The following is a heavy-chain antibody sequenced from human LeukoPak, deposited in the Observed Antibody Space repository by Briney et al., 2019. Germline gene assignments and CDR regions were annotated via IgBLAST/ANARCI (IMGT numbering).Heavy chain of an antibody. D-gene: IGHD6-19*01. CDR2: IIPIFGTA. CDR1: GGTFSSYA. CDR3: ARDRGYSSGWYNDAFDI. J-gene: IGHJ3*02. V-gene: IGHV1-69*05. Sequence: GASVKASCKASGGTFSSYAVSWVRQAPGQGLEWMGRIIPIFGTANYAQKFQGRVTITTDESTSTAYMELSSLRSEDTAVYYCARDRGYSSGWYNDAFDIWGQGTMVTVSS.